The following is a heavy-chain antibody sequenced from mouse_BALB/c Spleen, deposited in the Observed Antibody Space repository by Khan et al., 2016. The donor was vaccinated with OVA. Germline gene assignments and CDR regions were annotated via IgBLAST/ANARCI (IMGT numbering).Heavy chain of an antibody. J-gene: IGHJ3*01. CDR3: ARIAYYYNSGGFAY. Sequence: EVPLVESGGDLVKPGGSLKLSCAASGFTFSTYGMSWVRQTPDMRLEWVATISSGGHYTYYPDSVKGRFTISRDNAKNTLYLQLSSLKSEDTAIYYCARIAYYYNSGGFAYWGQGTLVTVSA. CDR2: ISSGGHYT. V-gene: IGHV5-6*01. D-gene: IGHD1-1*02. CDR1: GFTFSTYG.